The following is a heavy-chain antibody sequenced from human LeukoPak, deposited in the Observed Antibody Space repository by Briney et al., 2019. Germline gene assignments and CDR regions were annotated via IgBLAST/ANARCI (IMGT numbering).Heavy chain of an antibody. Sequence: GRSLRLSCAASGFTFSSYWMSWVRQAPGKGLEWVSNIKKDGSETYYVDSVKGRFTISRDNAKNSLYLQMNSLRAEDTAVYYCARGRLQGTYYFDYWGQGTLVTVSS. J-gene: IGHJ4*02. CDR2: IKKDGSET. CDR3: ARGRLQGTYYFDY. CDR1: GFTFSSYW. V-gene: IGHV3-7*05. D-gene: IGHD5-24*01.